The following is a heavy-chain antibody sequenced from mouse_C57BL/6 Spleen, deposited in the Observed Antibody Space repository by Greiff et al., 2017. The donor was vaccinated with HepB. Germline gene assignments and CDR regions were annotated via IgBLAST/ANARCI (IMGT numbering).Heavy chain of an antibody. J-gene: IGHJ3*01. V-gene: IGHV1-54*01. CDR2: INPGSGGT. CDR1: GYAFTNYL. CDR3: ARSGYYSLAWFAY. D-gene: IGHD2-12*01. Sequence: QVQLQQSGAELVRPGTSVKVSCKASGYAFTNYLIEWVKQRPGQGLEWIGVINPGSGGTNYNEKFKGKATLTADKSSSTAYMQLSSLTSEDSAVYFCARSGYYSLAWFAYWGQGTLVTVSA.